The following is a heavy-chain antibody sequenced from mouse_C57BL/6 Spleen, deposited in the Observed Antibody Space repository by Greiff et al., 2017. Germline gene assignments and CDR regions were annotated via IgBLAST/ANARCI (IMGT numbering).Heavy chain of an antibody. Sequence: QVQLQQPGAELVKPGASVKLSCKASGYTFTSYWMHWVKQRPGQGLEWIGMIHPNSGSTNYNEKFKSKATLTVDKSSSTAYMQLSSLTSEAAAVYYCSRESSFYAMDYWGQGTSVTVSS. CDR1: GYTFTSYW. CDR2: IHPNSGST. J-gene: IGHJ4*01. CDR3: SRESSFYAMDY. V-gene: IGHV1-64*01. D-gene: IGHD1-1*01.